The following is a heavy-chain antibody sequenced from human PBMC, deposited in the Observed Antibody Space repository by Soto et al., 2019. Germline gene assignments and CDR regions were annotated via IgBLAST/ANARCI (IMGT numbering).Heavy chain of an antibody. CDR3: ARDFSGFSSSWRYFDY. CDR2: MYSSGTT. Sequence: QVQLQESGPGLVKPSQTLSLTCTVSGGSISSGDYYWSWIRQPPGKGLEWIGYMYSSGTTYYNPSLKSRVTISVDTSKNQFSLRLNSVTAADTAVYYCARDFSGFSSSWRYFDYWGQGALVTVSS. V-gene: IGHV4-30-4*01. J-gene: IGHJ4*02. CDR1: GGSISSGDYY. D-gene: IGHD6-13*01.